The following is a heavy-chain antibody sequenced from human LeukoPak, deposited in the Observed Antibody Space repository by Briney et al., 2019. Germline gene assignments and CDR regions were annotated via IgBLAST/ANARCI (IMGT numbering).Heavy chain of an antibody. CDR1: GYSFRSYW. CDR3: ARLHPTYCTSGLCYWFDP. CDR2: IDPSDSYT. D-gene: IGHD2-8*01. Sequence: GESLKISCKGSGYSFRSYWITWVRQMPGKGLEWVGRIDPSDSYTNYSPSFEGHVTISADKSISTAYLQWSSLKASDTAMYYCARLHPTYCTSGLCYWFDPWGQGTLVTVSS. J-gene: IGHJ5*02. V-gene: IGHV5-10-1*01.